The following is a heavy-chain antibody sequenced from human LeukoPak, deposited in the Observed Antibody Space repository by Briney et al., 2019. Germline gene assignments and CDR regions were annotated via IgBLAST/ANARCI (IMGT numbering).Heavy chain of an antibody. CDR3: AKDPSYYYDNSGYYSFDY. V-gene: IGHV3-23*01. CDR1: GFTFSSYA. J-gene: IGHJ4*02. CDR2: INGGGVNT. D-gene: IGHD3-22*01. Sequence: PGGSLRLSCAASGFTFSSYAMSWVRQAPGKGLEWVSTINGGGVNTHYADSVKGRFTISRDNSKNTLYLQMNSLRAEDTAVYYCAKDPSYYYDNSGYYSFDYWGQGTLVTVSS.